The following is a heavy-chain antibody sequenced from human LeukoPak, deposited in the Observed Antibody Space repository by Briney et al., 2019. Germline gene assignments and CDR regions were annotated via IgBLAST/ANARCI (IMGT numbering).Heavy chain of an antibody. CDR1: GFIFNNAW. D-gene: IGHD3-10*01. CDR3: TTSGTLFQY. Sequence: PGGSLRLSCAASGFIFNNAWMSWVRLAPGKGLEWVGRIKNKADGGTTDYAAPVKGRFTISRDDSKNTLYLQMNSLKTEDTAVYYCTTSGTLFQYWGQGTLVTVSS. V-gene: IGHV3-15*01. J-gene: IGHJ4*02. CDR2: IKNKADGGTT.